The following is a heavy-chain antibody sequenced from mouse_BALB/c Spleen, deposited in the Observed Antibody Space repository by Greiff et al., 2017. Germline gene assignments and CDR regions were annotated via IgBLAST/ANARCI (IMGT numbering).Heavy chain of an antibody. CDR2: ISYSGST. D-gene: IGHD2-4*01. V-gene: IGHV3-2*02. J-gene: IGHJ2*01. CDR1: GYSITSDYA. Sequence: EVKLQESGPGLVKPSQSLSLTCTVTGYSITSDYAWNWIRQFPGNKLEWMGYISYSGSTSYNPSLKSRISITRDTSKNQFFLQLNSVTTEDTATYYCARNYDYPFDYWGQGTTLTVSS. CDR3: ARNYDYPFDY.